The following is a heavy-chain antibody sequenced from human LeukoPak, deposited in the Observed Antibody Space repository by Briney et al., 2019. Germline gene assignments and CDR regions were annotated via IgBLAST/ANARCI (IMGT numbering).Heavy chain of an antibody. D-gene: IGHD3-3*02. J-gene: IGHJ3*02. Sequence: GGSLRLSCAASGFTFSSYSMNWVRQAPGEGLEWVSSISSSSSYIYYADSVKGRFTISRDNAKNSLYLQMNSLRAEDTAVYYCAALTIRAFDIWGQGTMVTVSS. CDR2: ISSSSSYI. V-gene: IGHV3-21*01. CDR1: GFTFSSYS. CDR3: AALTIRAFDI.